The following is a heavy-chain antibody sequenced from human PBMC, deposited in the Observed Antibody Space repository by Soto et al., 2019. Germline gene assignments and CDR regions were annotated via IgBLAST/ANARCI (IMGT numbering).Heavy chain of an antibody. J-gene: IGHJ4*02. CDR2: IYYSGST. D-gene: IGHD5-18*01. CDR3: ASSRYGYIFYDY. CDR1: GGSISSGDYY. Sequence: QVQLQESGPGLVKPSQTLSLTCTVSGGSISSGDYYWSWIRQPPGKGLEWIGYIYYSGSTYYNPTLKSRLNISVDTSKNQFSLRLSSVTAADTAVYYGASSRYGYIFYDYWGQGTLVTVSS. V-gene: IGHV4-30-4*01.